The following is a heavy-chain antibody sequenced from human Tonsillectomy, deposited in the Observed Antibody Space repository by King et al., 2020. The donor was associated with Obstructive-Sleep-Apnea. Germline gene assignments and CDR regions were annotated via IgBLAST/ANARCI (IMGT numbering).Heavy chain of an antibody. J-gene: IGHJ5*02. D-gene: IGHD6-13*01. CDR2: ISSSSSYI. V-gene: IGHV3-21*01. CDR1: GFTFSSYS. CDR3: ARDGGSSWYSNWFDP. Sequence: VQLVESGGGLVKPGGSLRLSCAASGFTFSSYSMNWVRQAPGKGLEWVSSISSSSSYIYYADSVKGRFTISRDNAKNSLYLQMNSLRAEDTAVYYCARDGGSSWYSNWFDPWGQGTLVTVSS.